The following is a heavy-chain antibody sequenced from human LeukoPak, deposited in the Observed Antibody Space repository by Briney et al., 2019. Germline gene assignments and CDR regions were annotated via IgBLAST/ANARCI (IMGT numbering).Heavy chain of an antibody. V-gene: IGHV1-2*02. CDR1: GYTFTVYY. Sequence: ASVTVSCTASGYTFTVYYMRWVRHAPGQGLGWVGWINPNSGGTNYAQKFQGRGPITRATSISTAYMELSRLRSDATALYYCARVIFDYDSSGFLSSPDYWGQGTLVTVSS. CDR3: ARVIFDYDSSGFLSSPDY. CDR2: INPNSGGT. J-gene: IGHJ4*02. D-gene: IGHD3-22*01.